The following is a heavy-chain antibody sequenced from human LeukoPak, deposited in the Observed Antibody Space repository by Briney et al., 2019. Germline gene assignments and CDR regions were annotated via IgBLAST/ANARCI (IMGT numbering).Heavy chain of an antibody. D-gene: IGHD2-15*01. V-gene: IGHV1-2*02. CDR1: GYSFTEHY. Sequence: ASVKVSCKASGYSFTEHYIYWVRQAPGQGLEWVGRINCNSGDANSAQKFQGRVTMTEDTSTDTAYMELSSLRSEDTAVYYCATASYCSGGSCKPGDYYYMDVWGKGTTVTISS. CDR3: ATASYCSGGSCKPGDYYYMDV. J-gene: IGHJ6*03. CDR2: INCNSGDA.